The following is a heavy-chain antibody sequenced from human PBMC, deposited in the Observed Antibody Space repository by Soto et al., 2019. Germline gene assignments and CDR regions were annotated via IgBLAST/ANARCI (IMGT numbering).Heavy chain of an antibody. D-gene: IGHD4-17*01. V-gene: IGHV4-61*08. J-gene: IGHJ5*02. CDR2: IYYSGST. CDR1: GGSVSSADHH. Sequence: SETLSLTCTVSGGSVSSADHHWSWIRQPPGKGLEWIAYIYYSGSTKYNPSLKSRVSISVDTSKNQFSLKLSSVTAADTAIYYCARDVGTRPGDYENWLDPWGQGALVT. CDR3: ARDVGTRPGDYENWLDP.